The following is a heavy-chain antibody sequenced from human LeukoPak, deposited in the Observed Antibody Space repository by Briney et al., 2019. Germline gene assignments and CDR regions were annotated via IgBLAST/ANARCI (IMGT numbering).Heavy chain of an antibody. D-gene: IGHD2-2*01. J-gene: IGHJ4*02. CDR3: SRHGSTNLDY. CDR1: GYSFTSYW. V-gene: IGHV5-10-1*01. CDR2: IDPSDSYT. Sequence: GESLKISCQCSGYSFTSYWISWVRQMPGKGLEWMGRIDPSDSYTNYSPSFQGHVTISADKSISTAYLQWSSLKASDTAMYYCSRHGSTNLDYWGQGTLVTVSS.